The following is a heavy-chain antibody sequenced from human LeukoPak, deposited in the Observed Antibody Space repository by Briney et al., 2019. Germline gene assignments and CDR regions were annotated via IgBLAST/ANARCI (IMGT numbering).Heavy chain of an antibody. Sequence: PGRSLRLSCAASGFTFSSYAMHWVRQAPGKGLEWVAVISYDGSNKYYADSVKGRFTISRDNSKNTLYLQMNSLRAEDTAVYYCASNELMMVRGVIPGGYWGQGTLVTVSS. V-gene: IGHV3-30-3*01. J-gene: IGHJ4*02. CDR3: ASNELMMVRGVIPGGY. D-gene: IGHD3-10*01. CDR2: ISYDGSNK. CDR1: GFTFSSYA.